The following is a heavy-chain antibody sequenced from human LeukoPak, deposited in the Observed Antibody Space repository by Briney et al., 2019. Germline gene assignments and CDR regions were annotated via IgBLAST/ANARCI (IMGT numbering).Heavy chain of an antibody. CDR1: GYSFTSYW. Sequence: GESLKISCKGSGYSFTSYWIGWVRQMPGEGLEWMGVIYPGDSDTRYSPSFQGQVTISADKSINTAYLQWSSLKASDTAMYYCARHQGSNWYYYYMDVWGKGTTVTVSS. V-gene: IGHV5-51*01. CDR2: IYPGDSDT. CDR3: ARHQGSNWYYYYMDV. D-gene: IGHD6-13*01. J-gene: IGHJ6*03.